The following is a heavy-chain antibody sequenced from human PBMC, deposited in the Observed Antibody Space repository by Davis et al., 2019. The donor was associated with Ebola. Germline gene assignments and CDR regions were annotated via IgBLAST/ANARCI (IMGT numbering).Heavy chain of an antibody. CDR3: ARDLGWEPLSYFDY. J-gene: IGHJ4*02. V-gene: IGHV1-18*01. D-gene: IGHD1-26*01. CDR1: GYTFTSYG. CDR2: ISGYNGNT. Sequence: ASVKVSCKASGYTFTSYGISWVRQAPGQGLEWMGWISGYNGNTNYAQKLQGRVIMTTDTSTSTAYMELRSLRSDDTAVYYCARDLGWEPLSYFDYWGQGTLATVSS.